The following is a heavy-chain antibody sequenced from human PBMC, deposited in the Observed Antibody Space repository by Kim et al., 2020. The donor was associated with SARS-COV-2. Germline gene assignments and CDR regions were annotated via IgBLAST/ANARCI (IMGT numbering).Heavy chain of an antibody. V-gene: IGHV3-23*01. CDR1: GFTFSSYA. J-gene: IGHJ6*02. CDR2: ISGSGGST. D-gene: IGHD2-15*01. Sequence: GGSLRLSCAASGFTFSSYAMSWVRQAPGKGLEWVSAISGSGGSTYYADSVKGRFTISRDNSKNTLYLQMNSLRAEDTAVYYCANAPRAHGGNPNPLQYYGMDVWGQGTTVTVSS. CDR3: ANAPRAHGGNPNPLQYYGMDV.